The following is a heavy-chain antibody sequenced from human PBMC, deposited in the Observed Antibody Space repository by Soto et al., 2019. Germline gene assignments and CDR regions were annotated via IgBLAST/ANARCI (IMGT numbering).Heavy chain of an antibody. Sequence: PGGSLRLSCAASGFTFSSYGMHWVRQAPGKGLEWVAVIWYDGSNKYYADSVKGRFTISRDNSKNTLYLQMNSLRPEDTAVYYCARAPGLQYHIDYWGQGSLVTVSS. CDR1: GFTFSSYG. J-gene: IGHJ4*02. CDR3: ARAPGLQYHIDY. CDR2: IWYDGSNK. D-gene: IGHD4-4*01. V-gene: IGHV3-33*01.